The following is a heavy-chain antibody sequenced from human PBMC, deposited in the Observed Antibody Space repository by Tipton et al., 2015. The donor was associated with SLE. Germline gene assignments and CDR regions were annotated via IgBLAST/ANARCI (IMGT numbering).Heavy chain of an antibody. CDR2: ISGGST. J-gene: IGHJ4*02. CDR3: VKALAVAGTFDY. D-gene: IGHD6-19*01. V-gene: IGHV3-38-3*01. Sequence: SLRLSCAASGFTVSSNEMSWVRQAPGKGLEWVSSISGGSTYYADSRKGRFTISRDNSKNTLYLQMSSLRAEDTAVYYCVKALAVAGTFDYWGQGTLVTVSS. CDR1: GFTVSSNE.